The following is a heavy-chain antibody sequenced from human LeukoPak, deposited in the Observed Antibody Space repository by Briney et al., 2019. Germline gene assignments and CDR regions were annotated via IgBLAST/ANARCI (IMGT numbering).Heavy chain of an antibody. CDR2: MNPNSGNT. CDR3: ARHHDYCSSTSCYQVVDY. D-gene: IGHD2-2*01. Sequence: EASVKVSCKASGYTFTSYDINWVRQATGQGLEWMGWMNPNSGNTGYAQKFQGRVTMTRNTSISTAYMELSSLRSEDTAVYYCARHHDYCSSTSCYQVVDYWGQRTLVTVSS. J-gene: IGHJ4*02. V-gene: IGHV1-8*01. CDR1: GYTFTSYD.